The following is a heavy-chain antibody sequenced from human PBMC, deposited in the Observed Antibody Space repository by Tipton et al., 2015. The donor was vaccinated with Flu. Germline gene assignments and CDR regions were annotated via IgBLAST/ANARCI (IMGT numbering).Heavy chain of an antibody. D-gene: IGHD6-13*01. J-gene: IGHJ6*02. CDR1: GFTFSSYE. Sequence: QLVQSGGGLVQPGGSLRLSCAASGFTFSSYEMNWVRQAPGKGLEWVSYISSSGNTISYADSVRGRFTISRDNAKNSMYLQMNSRRVGDTAVYYCARGPLPDSNWYNGMDVWGQGTTVTVSS. CDR2: ISSSGNTI. CDR3: ARGPLPDSNWYNGMDV. V-gene: IGHV3-48*03.